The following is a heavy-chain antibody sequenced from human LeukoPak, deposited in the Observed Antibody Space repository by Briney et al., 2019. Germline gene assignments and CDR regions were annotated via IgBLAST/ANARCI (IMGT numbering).Heavy chain of an antibody. J-gene: IGHJ4*02. CDR2: IYHSGST. CDR3: ARGGYSYGTHSDY. CDR1: GGSISSYY. D-gene: IGHD5-18*01. Sequence: SETLSLTCTVSGGSISSYYWSWIRQPPGKGLEWIGSIYHSGSTYYNPSLKSRVTISVDTSKNQFSLKLSSVTAADTAVYYCARGGYSYGTHSDYWGQGTLVTVSS. V-gene: IGHV4-38-2*02.